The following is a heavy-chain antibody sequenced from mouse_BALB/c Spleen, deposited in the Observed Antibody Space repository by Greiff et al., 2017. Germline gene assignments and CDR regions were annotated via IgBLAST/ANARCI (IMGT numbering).Heavy chain of an antibody. CDR1: GFTFSSYA. CDR2: ISSGGST. CDR3: ARGPHGNCAY. Sequence: EVKLVESGGGLVKPGGSLKLSCAASGFTFSSYAMSWVRQTPEKRLEWVASISSGGSTYYPDSVKGRFTISRDNARNILYLQMSSLRSEDTAMYYCARGPHGNCAYWGQGTLVTVSA. V-gene: IGHV5-6-5*01. D-gene: IGHD2-1*01. J-gene: IGHJ3*01.